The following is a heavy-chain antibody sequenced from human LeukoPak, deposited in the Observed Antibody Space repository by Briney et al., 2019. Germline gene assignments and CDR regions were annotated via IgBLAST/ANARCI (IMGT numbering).Heavy chain of an antibody. CDR1: GFTFSSTS. CDR3: ARARSGDGFNLDY. D-gene: IGHD5-24*01. J-gene: IGHJ4*02. Sequence: PGGSLRLSCAASGFTFSSTSMNWVRQAPGKGLEWLAVISYDGTDKYYADSVKGRFTISRDNSKNTLYLQMNSLRAEDTAVYFCARARSGDGFNLDYWGQGTLVTVSS. V-gene: IGHV3-33*08. CDR2: ISYDGTDK.